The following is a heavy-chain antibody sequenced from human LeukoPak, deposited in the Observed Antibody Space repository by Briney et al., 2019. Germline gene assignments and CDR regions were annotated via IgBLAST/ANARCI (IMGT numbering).Heavy chain of an antibody. J-gene: IGHJ4*02. CDR1: GYTFTSYA. Sequence: ASVKVSCKASGYTFTSYAMHWVRQAPGQRLEWMGWINAGNGNTKYSRKFQGRVTITRDTSASTAYMELSSLRSEDTAVYYCAREVGWELLNFDYWGQGTLVTVSS. CDR2: INAGNGNT. D-gene: IGHD1-26*01. CDR3: AREVGWELLNFDY. V-gene: IGHV1-3*01.